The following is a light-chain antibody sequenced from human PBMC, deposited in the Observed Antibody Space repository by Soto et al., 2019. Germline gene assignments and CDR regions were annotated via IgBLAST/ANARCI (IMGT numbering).Light chain of an antibody. J-gene: IGLJ1*01. CDR1: SSDVGVYNY. Sequence: QSALTQPPSASGSPGQSVTISCTGTSSDVGVYNYVSWYQQHPGKAPKFIIYEVSKRPSGVPDRFSGSKSGNTASLTVSGLQAEDEADYYCSSYVGSNNFYVFGTGTKLTAL. V-gene: IGLV2-8*01. CDR2: EVS. CDR3: SSYVGSNNFYV.